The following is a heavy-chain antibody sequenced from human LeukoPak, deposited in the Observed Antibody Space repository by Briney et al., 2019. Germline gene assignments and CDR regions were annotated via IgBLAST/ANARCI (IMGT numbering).Heavy chain of an antibody. CDR2: MNPNSGNT. CDR1: GGTFSSYA. D-gene: IGHD3-10*01. J-gene: IGHJ4*02. Sequence: ASVKVSCKASGGTFSSYAISWVRQATGQGLEWMGWMNPNSGNTGYAQKFQGRVTMTRNTSISTAYMELSSLRSEDTAVYYCARKDYGSGSYYKYWGQGTLVTVSS. V-gene: IGHV1-8*02. CDR3: ARKDYGSGSYYKY.